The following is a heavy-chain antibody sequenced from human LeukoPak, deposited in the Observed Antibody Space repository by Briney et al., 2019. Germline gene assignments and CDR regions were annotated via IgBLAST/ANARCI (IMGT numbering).Heavy chain of an antibody. V-gene: IGHV3-23*01. CDR2: ISGSGGST. CDR3: AKDRSAIVATITFDY. CDR1: GFTFSSYA. D-gene: IGHD5-12*01. Sequence: GGSLRLSCAASGFTFSSYAMSWVRQAPGKGLEWVSAISGSGGSTYYADSVKGRFTISRDNSKNTLYLQMNSLRAEDTAVYYCAKDRSAIVATITFDYWSQGTLVTVSS. J-gene: IGHJ4*02.